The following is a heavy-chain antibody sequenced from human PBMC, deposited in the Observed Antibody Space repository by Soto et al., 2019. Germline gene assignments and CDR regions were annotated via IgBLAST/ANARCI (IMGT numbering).Heavy chain of an antibody. V-gene: IGHV3-9*01. D-gene: IGHD3-22*01. Sequence: EVQLVESGGGLVQPGRSLRLSCAASGFTFDDYAMHWVRQAPGKGLEWVSGISWNSGSIGYADSVKGRFTISRDNAKNSLYLQMNRLRAEDTALSDCAKAYDSSTYDAFDIWGQGTMVTVSS. CDR3: AKAYDSSTYDAFDI. CDR1: GFTFDDYA. J-gene: IGHJ3*02. CDR2: ISWNSGSI.